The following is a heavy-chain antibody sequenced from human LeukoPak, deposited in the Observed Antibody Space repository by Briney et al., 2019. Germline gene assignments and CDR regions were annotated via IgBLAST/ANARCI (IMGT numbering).Heavy chain of an antibody. D-gene: IGHD1-1*01. Sequence: GGSLRLSCAASGFTFSSYAMRWVRQAPGKGLEWVAVISYDGSNKYYADSVKGRFTISRDNSKNTLYLQMNSLRAEDTAVYYCAREKAVQLKFSLDYWGQGTLVTVSS. V-gene: IGHV3-30-3*01. CDR1: GFTFSSYA. CDR2: ISYDGSNK. J-gene: IGHJ4*02. CDR3: AREKAVQLKFSLDY.